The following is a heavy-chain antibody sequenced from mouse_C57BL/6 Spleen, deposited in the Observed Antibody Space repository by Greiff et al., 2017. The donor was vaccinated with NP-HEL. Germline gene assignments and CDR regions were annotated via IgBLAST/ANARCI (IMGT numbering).Heavy chain of an antibody. CDR1: GYTFTSYD. J-gene: IGHJ4*01. CDR3: AICYYDGRGYYAMDY. Sequence: QVQLQQSGPELVKPGASVKLSCKASGYTFTSYDINWVKQRPGQGLAWIGRIDPRDGSTKYNEKFKGKATLTVDTSSSTAYMELHSLTSEDSAVYFCAICYYDGRGYYAMDYWGQGTSVTVSS. V-gene: IGHV1-85*01. CDR2: IDPRDGST. D-gene: IGHD1-1*01.